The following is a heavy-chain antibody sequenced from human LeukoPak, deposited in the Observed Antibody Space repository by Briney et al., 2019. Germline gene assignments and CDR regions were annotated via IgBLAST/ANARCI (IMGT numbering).Heavy chain of an antibody. D-gene: IGHD6-13*01. Sequence: SETLSLTCAVYGGSFSGYYWSWIRQPLGKGLEWIGEINHSGSTNYNPSLKSRVTISVDTSKNQFSLKLSSVTAADTAVYYCARAGIAAAGDYWGQGTLVTVSS. CDR2: INHSGST. CDR3: ARAGIAAAGDY. V-gene: IGHV4-34*01. CDR1: GGSFSGYY. J-gene: IGHJ4*02.